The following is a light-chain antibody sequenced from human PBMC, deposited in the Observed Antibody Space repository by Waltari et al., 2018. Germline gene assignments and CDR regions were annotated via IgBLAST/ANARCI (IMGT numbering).Light chain of an antibody. V-gene: IGKV3-11*01. Sequence: EIVLTQSPANLSLSPGETATLSCRASQSVSSYLAWYQQKPGQAPRLLIYDASNRATGIPARFSGSGSGTDFTLTISSLEPEDFAVYYCQQRSNWPRTFGQGTKVEIK. CDR2: DAS. CDR3: QQRSNWPRT. J-gene: IGKJ1*01. CDR1: QSVSSY.